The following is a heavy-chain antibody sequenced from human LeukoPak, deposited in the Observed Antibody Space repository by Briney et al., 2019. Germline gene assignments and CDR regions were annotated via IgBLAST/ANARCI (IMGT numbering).Heavy chain of an antibody. D-gene: IGHD3-10*01. J-gene: IGHJ4*02. V-gene: IGHV4-30-2*01. CDR3: ARDQEDYGSGSGVVHFDY. CDR2: TYHSGST. CDR1: GGSISTGRYY. Sequence: PSQTLSLTCTVSGGSISTGRYYWSWIRQPPGKGLEWIGETYHSGSTNYNPSLKSRVTISVDKSKNQFSLKLSSVTAADTAVYYCARDQEDYGSGSGVVHFDYWGQGTLVTVSS.